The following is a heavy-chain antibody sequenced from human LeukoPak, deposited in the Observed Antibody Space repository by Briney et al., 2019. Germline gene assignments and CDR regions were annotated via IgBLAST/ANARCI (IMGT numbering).Heavy chain of an antibody. CDR2: ISSNTNYK. Sequence: GGSLRLSCAASGFTFSAYNMNWVRQAPGKGLESVASISSNTNYKYYADSLKGRFTVSRDNAKNSLFLQMNSLRAEDTAVYYCARGAGVLGLGGDHWGQGTLVTVSS. CDR1: GFTFSAYN. J-gene: IGHJ4*02. V-gene: IGHV3-21*01. D-gene: IGHD3-16*01. CDR3: ARGAGVLGLGGDH.